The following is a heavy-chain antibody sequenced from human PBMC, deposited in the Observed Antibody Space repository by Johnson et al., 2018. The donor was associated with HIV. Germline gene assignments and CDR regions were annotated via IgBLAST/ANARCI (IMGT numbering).Heavy chain of an antibody. CDR3: ARGGLYIQFLAFDAFDI. V-gene: IGHV3-30-3*01. Sequence: QVQLVESGGGVVQPGRSLRLSCAASGITFSDYAMHWVRQAPGKGLEGVAVISYDESNKYYADSVKGRFTISRDNSKNTLYLQMNSLRPEDTAVYFCARGGLYIQFLAFDAFDIWGQGTMVTVSS. D-gene: IGHD4-11*01. CDR2: ISYDESNK. CDR1: GITFSDYA. J-gene: IGHJ3*02.